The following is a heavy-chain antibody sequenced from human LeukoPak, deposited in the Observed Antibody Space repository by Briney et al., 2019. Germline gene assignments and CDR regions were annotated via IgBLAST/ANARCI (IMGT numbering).Heavy chain of an antibody. CDR3: ARSTLLWFGSSWFDP. V-gene: IGHV1-18*04. Sequence: ASVKVSCKASGYTFTSYGISWVRRAPGQGLEWMGWISAYNGNTNYAQKLQGRVTMTTDTSTSTAYMELRSLRSDDTAVYYCARSTLLWFGSSWFDPWGQGTLVTVSS. CDR1: GYTFTSYG. D-gene: IGHD3-10*01. CDR2: ISAYNGNT. J-gene: IGHJ5*02.